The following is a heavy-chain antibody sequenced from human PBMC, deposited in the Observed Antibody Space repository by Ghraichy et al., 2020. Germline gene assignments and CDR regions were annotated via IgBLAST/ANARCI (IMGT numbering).Heavy chain of an antibody. CDR2: IYSGGST. Sequence: GVLNISCAASGFTVSSNYMSWVRQAPGKGLEWVSVIYSGGSTYYADSVKGRFTISRDNSKNTLYLQMNSLRAEDTAVYYCAREAYDFWSGLNSDAFDIWGQGTMVTVSS. CDR1: GFTVSSNY. D-gene: IGHD3-3*01. CDR3: AREAYDFWSGLNSDAFDI. V-gene: IGHV3-66*01. J-gene: IGHJ3*02.